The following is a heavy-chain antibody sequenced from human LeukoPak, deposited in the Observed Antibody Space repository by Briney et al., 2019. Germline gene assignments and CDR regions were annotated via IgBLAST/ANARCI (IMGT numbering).Heavy chain of an antibody. CDR1: GGSISSYY. Sequence: SETLSLTCTVSGGSISSYYWSWIRQPAGKGLEWIGRIYTSGSTNYNPSLKSRVSISVDKSKNQFSLRLSSVTAADTAVYYCARLLLQQTHRFDPWGQGTLITVSS. J-gene: IGHJ5*02. CDR2: IYTSGST. CDR3: ARLLLQQTHRFDP. D-gene: IGHD3-22*01. V-gene: IGHV4-4*07.